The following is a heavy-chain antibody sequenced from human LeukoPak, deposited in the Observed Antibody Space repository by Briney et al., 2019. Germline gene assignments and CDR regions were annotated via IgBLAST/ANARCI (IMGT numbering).Heavy chain of an antibody. D-gene: IGHD6-6*01. CDR3: ARGEWSSSPFDY. Sequence: GGSLRLSCKVSGFTVSSNSWSWVRQAPGKGLEWVSFISSGGNTDHSDSVKGRFTISRDNSKNTLYLQMNSLRAEDTAVYYCARGEWSSSPFDYWGQGTLVTVSS. V-gene: IGHV3-53*01. J-gene: IGHJ4*02. CDR1: GFTVSSNS. CDR2: ISSGGNT.